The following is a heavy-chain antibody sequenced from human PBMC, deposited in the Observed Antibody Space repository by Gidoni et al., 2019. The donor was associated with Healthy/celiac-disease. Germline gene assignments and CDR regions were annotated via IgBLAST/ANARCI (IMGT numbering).Heavy chain of an antibody. CDR3: ARVWAYYYYMDV. CDR2: IYYSGST. CDR1: GGSVSSGSYY. V-gene: IGHV4-61*01. Sequence: HVHLQESGPGLVKPSETLSLTCTVSGGSVSSGSYYWSWIRQPPGKGLEWIGYIYYSGSTNYNPSLKRRVTRSVDTSKNQFSLKLSSVTAADTAVYYCARVWAYYYYMDVWGKGTTVTVSS. D-gene: IGHD3-16*01. J-gene: IGHJ6*03.